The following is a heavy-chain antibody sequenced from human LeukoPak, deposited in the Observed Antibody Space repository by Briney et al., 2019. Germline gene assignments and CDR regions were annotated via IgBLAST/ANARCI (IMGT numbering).Heavy chain of an antibody. CDR1: GFTFSSYS. Sequence: PGGSLRPSCAASGFTFSSYSINWVRQAPGKGLEWVSYISSSSSTIYYADSVKGRFTISRDNAKNSLYLQMNSLRAEDTAVYYCARVPLVLPFVLCWGQGTLVTVSS. CDR3: ARVPLVLPFVLC. CDR2: ISSSSSTI. D-gene: IGHD2-21*01. V-gene: IGHV3-48*01. J-gene: IGHJ4*02.